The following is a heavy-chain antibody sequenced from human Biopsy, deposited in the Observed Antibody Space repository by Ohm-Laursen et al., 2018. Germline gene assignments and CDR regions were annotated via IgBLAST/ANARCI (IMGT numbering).Heavy chain of an antibody. D-gene: IGHD3-10*01. CDR1: GFTFNAYW. V-gene: IGHV3-74*01. Sequence: SLRLSCAASGFTFNAYWMYWVRQVPGKGLVWVSHIKSVGSWTNYADSVKGRFTISRDNAKNTLYLQMNSLRAEGTAVYYCARSRGSSGIATIYYYGMDVWGQGTTVTVSS. CDR2: IKSVGSWT. J-gene: IGHJ6*02. CDR3: ARSRGSSGIATIYYYGMDV.